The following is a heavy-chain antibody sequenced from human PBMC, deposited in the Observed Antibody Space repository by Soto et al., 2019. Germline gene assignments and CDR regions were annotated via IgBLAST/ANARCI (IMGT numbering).Heavy chain of an antibody. CDR1: GYTFTSYG. CDR2: ISAYNGNT. V-gene: IGHV1-18*01. J-gene: IGHJ6*03. D-gene: IGHD5-18*01. CDR3: ARVSVTPVYYYYYMDV. Sequence: QVQLVQSGAEVKKPGASVKVSCKASGYTFTSYGISWVRQAPGQGLERMGWISAYNGNTNYAQKLQGRVTMTTDASTSTAYMELRSLRSDDTDVYYCARVSVTPVYYYYYMDVWGKGTTVTVSS.